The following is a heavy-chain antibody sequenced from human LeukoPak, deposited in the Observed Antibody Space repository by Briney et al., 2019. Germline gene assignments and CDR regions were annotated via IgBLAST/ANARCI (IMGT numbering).Heavy chain of an antibody. V-gene: IGHV3-7*01. D-gene: IGHD3-22*01. Sequence: GGSLRLSCAASGFTFSNYWMSWVRQAPGKGLEWVANINEDGSEKHYVDSVKGRFTISRDNAKNSLYLEVNSLRAEDAAVYYCTRWGSGYYFRYFDYWEQGTRVTVSS. CDR1: GFTFSNYW. J-gene: IGHJ4*02. CDR3: TRWGSGYYFRYFDY. CDR2: INEDGSEK.